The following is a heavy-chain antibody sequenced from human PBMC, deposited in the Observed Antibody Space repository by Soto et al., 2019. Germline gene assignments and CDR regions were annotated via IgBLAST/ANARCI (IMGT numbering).Heavy chain of an antibody. CDR2: TNYRSKWYN. D-gene: IGHD1-26*01. J-gene: IGHJ3*02. Sequence: SQTLSLTCAISGDSVSSNSAAWNWIRQYPSRGLEWLGRTNYRSKWYNDYAVSVKSRITINPYTSKNQFSLQLNSVTPEDTAVYYCAKATWDDDAFDILGQGTIVTVSS. CDR3: AKATWDDDAFDI. CDR1: GDSVSSNSAA. V-gene: IGHV6-1*01.